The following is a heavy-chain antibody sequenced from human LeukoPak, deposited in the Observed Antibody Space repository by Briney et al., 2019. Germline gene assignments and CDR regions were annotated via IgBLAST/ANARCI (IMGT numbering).Heavy chain of an antibody. Sequence: SETLSLTCAVYGGSFSGYYWSWIRQPPGKGLEWIGEINHSGSTNYNPSLKSRVTISVDTSKNQFSLKLSSVTAADTAVYYCARESRQLVKARLRPGWFDPWGQGTLVTVSS. J-gene: IGHJ5*02. CDR2: INHSGST. V-gene: IGHV4-34*01. CDR1: GGSFSGYY. CDR3: ARESRQLVKARLRPGWFDP. D-gene: IGHD6-6*01.